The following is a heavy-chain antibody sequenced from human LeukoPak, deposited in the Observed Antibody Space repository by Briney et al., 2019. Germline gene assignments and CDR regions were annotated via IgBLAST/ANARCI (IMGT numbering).Heavy chain of an antibody. V-gene: IGHV4-59*02. Sequence: SETLSLTCSVSGDSVTRYYWSWIRQPPGKGLEWIGYIYYSGSTNYNPSLKSRVTISVDTSKNQFTLNLSSVTAADTAVYYCARGRYGWLPFDYWGQGTLVTVSS. D-gene: IGHD3-16*01. CDR2: IYYSGST. CDR1: GDSVTRYY. J-gene: IGHJ4*02. CDR3: ARGRYGWLPFDY.